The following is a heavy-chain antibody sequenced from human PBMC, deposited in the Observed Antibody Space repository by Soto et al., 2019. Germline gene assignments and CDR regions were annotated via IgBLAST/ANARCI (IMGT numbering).Heavy chain of an antibody. J-gene: IGHJ5*02. CDR2: IIPIFGTA. D-gene: IGHD6-19*01. CDR3: ARDRTYSSGWRLRRYNWFDP. Sequence: VASVKVSCKASGGTFSSYAISWVRQAPGQGLEWMGGIIPIFGTANYAQKFQGRVTITADESTSTAYMELSSLRSENTAVYYCARDRTYSSGWRLRRYNWFDPWGQGTLVTVSS. V-gene: IGHV1-69*13. CDR1: GGTFSSYA.